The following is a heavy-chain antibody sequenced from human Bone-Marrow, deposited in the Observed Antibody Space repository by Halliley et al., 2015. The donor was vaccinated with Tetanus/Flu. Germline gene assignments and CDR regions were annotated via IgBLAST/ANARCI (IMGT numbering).Heavy chain of an antibody. CDR2: ISGSGAIT. V-gene: IGHV3-23*01. D-gene: IGHD1-26*01. CDR3: TGGARGSGSYNFFDS. J-gene: IGHJ4*02. CDR1: GFTFSSYA. Sequence: LSLTCAASGFTFSSYAMSWVRQAPGKGLEWVSAISGSGAITYYADSVKGRFTISRDNSKNTLYLQMNSLRAEDTALYYCTGGARGSGSYNFFDSWGQGTLVTVSS.